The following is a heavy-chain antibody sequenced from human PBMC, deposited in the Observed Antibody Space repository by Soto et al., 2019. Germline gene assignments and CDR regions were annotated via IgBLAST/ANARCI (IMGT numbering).Heavy chain of an antibody. Sequence: GASVKISCKASGGTFSSYTISWVRQAPGQGLEWMGRIIPILGIANYAQKFQGRVTITADKSTSTAYMELSSLRSEDTAVYYCARQGSIAVAGPFDYWGQGTLVTVSS. CDR2: IIPILGIA. CDR1: GGTFSSYT. CDR3: ARQGSIAVAGPFDY. V-gene: IGHV1-69*02. J-gene: IGHJ4*02. D-gene: IGHD6-19*01.